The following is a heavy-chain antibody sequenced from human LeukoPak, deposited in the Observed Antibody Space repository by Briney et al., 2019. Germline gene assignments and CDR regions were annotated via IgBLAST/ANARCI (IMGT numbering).Heavy chain of an antibody. CDR2: INPNSGGT. D-gene: IGHD6-19*01. V-gene: IGHV1-2*02. Sequence: ASVKVSCKASGYTFTGYYMHWVRQAPGQGLEWMGWINPNSGGTNYAQKFQGRVTMTRDTSISTAYVELSRLRSDDTAVYYCAQQWLVRDGMDVWDQGTTVTVSS. CDR3: AQQWLVRDGMDV. J-gene: IGHJ6*02. CDR1: GYTFTGYY.